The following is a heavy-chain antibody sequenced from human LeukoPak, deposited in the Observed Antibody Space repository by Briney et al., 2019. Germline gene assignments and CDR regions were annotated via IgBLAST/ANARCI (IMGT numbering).Heavy chain of an antibody. D-gene: IGHD3-22*01. J-gene: IGHJ4*02. CDR3: ARSYYYDRKSGYFDY. Sequence: HRGGSLRLSCEASGFTFSSYAMHWVRQAPGKGLEWVAVISYDGSNKYYADSVKGRFTISRDNSKNTLYLQMNSLRAEDTAVYYCARSYYYDRKSGYFDYWGQGTLVTVSS. CDR2: ISYDGSNK. V-gene: IGHV3-30-3*01. CDR1: GFTFSSYA.